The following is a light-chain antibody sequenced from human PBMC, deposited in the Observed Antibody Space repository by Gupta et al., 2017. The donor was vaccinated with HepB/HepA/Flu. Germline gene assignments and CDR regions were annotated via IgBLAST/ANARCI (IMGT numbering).Light chain of an antibody. CDR2: WAS. Sequence: IVMTQSPDSLAVSLGERATIKCRSSQSLLYSGNNKNYVSWYQQKPGQPPKLLIYWASTRESGVPARFSGSGSATDFTLTISSLQAEDVAIYYCQHYLCPPRSFGQGTKVELK. J-gene: IGKJ1*01. CDR3: QHYLCPPRS. V-gene: IGKV4-1*01. CDR1: QSLLYSGNNKNY.